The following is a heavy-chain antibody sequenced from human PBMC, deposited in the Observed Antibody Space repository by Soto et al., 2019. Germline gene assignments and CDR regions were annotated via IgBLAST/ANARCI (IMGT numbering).Heavy chain of an antibody. V-gene: IGHV3-73*01. J-gene: IGHJ6*03. D-gene: IGHD2-2*01. CDR2: IRSKANSYAT. CDR3: TRRGVVPAAKGYYYYMDV. Sequence: GGSLRLSCAASGFTFSGSAMHWVRQASGKGLEWVGRIRSKANSYATAYAASVKGRFTISRDDSKNTAYLQMNSLKTEDTAVYYCTRRGVVPAAKGYYYYMDVWGKGTTVTVSS. CDR1: GFTFSGSA.